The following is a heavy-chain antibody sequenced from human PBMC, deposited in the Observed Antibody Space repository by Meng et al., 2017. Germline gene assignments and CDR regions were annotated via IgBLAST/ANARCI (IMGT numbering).Heavy chain of an antibody. J-gene: IGHJ4*02. D-gene: IGHD2-15*01. Sequence: QVQVQESGPGPVKPSGSLSLTFAVSGGSISSSNCLSCVRQPPGKGLEWIGEIYHSGSTTYNPSLKSRVTISVDKSKNKFSLKLSSVTAADTAVYYCARWSIYCSGGSCYSFDYWGQGTLVTVSS. V-gene: IGHV4-4*02. CDR2: IYHSGST. CDR1: GGSISSSNC. CDR3: ARWSIYCSGGSCYSFDY.